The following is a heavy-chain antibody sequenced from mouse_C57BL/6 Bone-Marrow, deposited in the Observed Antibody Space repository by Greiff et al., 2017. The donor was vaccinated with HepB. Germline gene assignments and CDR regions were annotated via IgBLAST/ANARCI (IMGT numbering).Heavy chain of an antibody. J-gene: IGHJ2*01. CDR1: GFTFSDYG. CDR2: ISSGSSTI. V-gene: IGHV5-17*01. Sequence: EVKLVESGGGLVKPGGSLKLSCAASGFTFSDYGMHWVRQAPEKGLEWVAYISSGSSTIYYADTVKGRFTISRDNAKNTLFLQMTGLRSEDTAMYYCARFTTVVIDYWGQGTTLTVSS. D-gene: IGHD1-1*01. CDR3: ARFTTVVIDY.